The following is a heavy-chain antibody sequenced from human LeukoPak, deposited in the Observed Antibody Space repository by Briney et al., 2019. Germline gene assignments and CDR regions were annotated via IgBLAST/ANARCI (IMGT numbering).Heavy chain of an antibody. D-gene: IGHD5-18*01. J-gene: IGHJ4*02. V-gene: IGHV4-59*08. CDR3: ARRGRRRGYSYGYDPFDY. CDR1: GFTFSSYS. Sequence: GSLRLSCAASGFTFSSYSMHWVRQAPGKGLEWIGYIYYSGSTNYNPSLKSRVTISVDTSKNQFSLKLSSVTAADTAVYYCARRGRRRGYSYGYDPFDYWGQGTLVTVSS. CDR2: IYYSGST.